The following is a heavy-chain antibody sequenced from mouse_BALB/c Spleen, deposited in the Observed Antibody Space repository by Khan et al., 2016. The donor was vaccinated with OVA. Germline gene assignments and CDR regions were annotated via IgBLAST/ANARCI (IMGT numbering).Heavy chain of an antibody. CDR1: GYSITSDYA. J-gene: IGHJ2*01. CDR2: ISYSGNT. Sequence: QLEESGPGLVKPSQSLSLTCTVTGYSITSDYAWNWIRQFPGNKLERMGFISYSGNTNYNPSLKSRIPITRDTSNNQSFLQLSSVTTEDTATYYCARIYGGDFDYWGQGTTLTVSA. CDR3: ARIYGGDFDY. V-gene: IGHV3-2*02. D-gene: IGHD1-1*02.